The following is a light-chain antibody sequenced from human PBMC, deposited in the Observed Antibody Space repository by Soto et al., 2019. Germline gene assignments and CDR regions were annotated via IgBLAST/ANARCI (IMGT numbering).Light chain of an antibody. Sequence: QSVLTQHASVSGSPGQSITISCTGTSSDVGGHNYVSWYQQHPGRAPKLMIYEVSNRPSGVSNRFSGSKSGNTASLTMSGLQPEDEADYYCSSYTSSSTYVFGTGTKVTVL. CDR3: SSYTSSSTYV. CDR1: SSDVGGHNY. CDR2: EVS. V-gene: IGLV2-14*01. J-gene: IGLJ1*01.